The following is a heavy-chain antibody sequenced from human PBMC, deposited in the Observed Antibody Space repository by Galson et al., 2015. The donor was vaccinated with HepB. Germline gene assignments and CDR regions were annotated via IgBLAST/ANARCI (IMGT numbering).Heavy chain of an antibody. V-gene: IGHV1-69*10. CDR2: IIPIFDIP. D-gene: IGHD5-24*01. CDR3: AREEEDGDTPGDY. J-gene: IGHJ4*02. CDR1: GGTFSSYA. Sequence: SVKVSCKASGGTFSSYAISWVRQAPGQGLEWMGGIIPIFDIPNYAQKFQGRVTITADKSTSTVYMELSSLRSEDTATYYRAREEEDGDTPGDYWGQGTLVTVSS.